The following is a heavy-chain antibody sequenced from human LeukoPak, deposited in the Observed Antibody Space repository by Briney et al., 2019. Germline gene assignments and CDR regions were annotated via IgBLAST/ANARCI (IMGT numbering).Heavy chain of an antibody. CDR1: GFTVSSNY. CDR3: ARELRLPYFDY. V-gene: IGHV3-11*04. J-gene: IGHJ4*02. Sequence: GGSLRLSCAASGFTVSSNYMSWVRQAPGKGLEWVSYISSSGSTIYYADSVKGRFTVSRDNAKNSLYLQMNSLRAEDTAVYYCARELRLPYFDYWGQGTLVTVSS. D-gene: IGHD2-15*01. CDR2: ISSSGSTI.